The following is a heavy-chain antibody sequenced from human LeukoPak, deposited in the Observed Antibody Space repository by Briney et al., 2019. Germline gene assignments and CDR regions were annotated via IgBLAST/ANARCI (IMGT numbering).Heavy chain of an antibody. V-gene: IGHV4-38-2*02. D-gene: IGHD6-13*01. Sequence: PSETLSLTCTVSGYSISSGYYWGWIRQPPGKGLEWIGSIYHSGSTYYNPSLKSRVTISVDTSKNQFSLKLSSVTAADTAVYYCARSSFSYSSTRGANWFDPWGQGTLVTVSS. CDR1: GYSISSGYY. CDR3: ARSSFSYSSTRGANWFDP. CDR2: IYHSGST. J-gene: IGHJ5*02.